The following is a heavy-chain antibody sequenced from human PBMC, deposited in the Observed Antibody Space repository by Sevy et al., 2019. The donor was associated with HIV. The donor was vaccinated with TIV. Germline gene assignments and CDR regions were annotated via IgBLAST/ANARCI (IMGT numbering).Heavy chain of an antibody. J-gene: IGHJ4*02. CDR3: ARSSGYSYGDFDY. Sequence: SETLSLTCTVSGGSISSNYWSWIRQPPGKGLEWIGYIYSSGSSYDPSLKSRVSISIDTSKNQSSLKLNSVTAADTAMYYCARSSGYSYGDFDYWGQGTLVTVSS. CDR1: GGSISSNY. D-gene: IGHD5-18*01. V-gene: IGHV4-59*01. CDR2: IYSSGSS.